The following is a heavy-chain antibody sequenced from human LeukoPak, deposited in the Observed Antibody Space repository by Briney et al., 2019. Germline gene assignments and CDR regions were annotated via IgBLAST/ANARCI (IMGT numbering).Heavy chain of an antibody. Sequence: GESLKISCKGSGYSFTSYWIGWVRQMPGKGLEWMGIIYPGDSDTRYSPSFQGQVTISADKSISTAYLQWSSLKASDTAMYYCAISGPSRGYSGYDRWATDAFDIWGQGTMVTVSS. CDR1: GYSFTSYW. J-gene: IGHJ3*02. CDR3: AISGPSRGYSGYDRWATDAFDI. D-gene: IGHD5-12*01. V-gene: IGHV5-51*01. CDR2: IYPGDSDT.